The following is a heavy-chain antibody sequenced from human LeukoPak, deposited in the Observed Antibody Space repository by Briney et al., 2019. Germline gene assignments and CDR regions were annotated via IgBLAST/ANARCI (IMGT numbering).Heavy chain of an antibody. J-gene: IGHJ4*02. CDR1: GITLSNYS. V-gene: IGHV3-23*01. Sequence: GGSLRLSCAVSGITLSNYSMSWVRQAPGKGLEWVAGISDSGGRTNYADSVKGRFTISRDNPKNTLYLQMNSLRAEDTAVYYCARDTDYYDYWGQGTLVTVSS. D-gene: IGHD2-8*02. CDR3: ARDTDYYDY. CDR2: ISDSGGRT.